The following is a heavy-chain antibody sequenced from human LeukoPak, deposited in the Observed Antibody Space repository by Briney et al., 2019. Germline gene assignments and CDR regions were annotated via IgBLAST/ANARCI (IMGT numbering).Heavy chain of an antibody. CDR2: IYYSGST. Sequence: KASETLSLTCTVSGGSFSSGSYYWSWIRQPPGKGLEWIGYIYYSGSTNYNPSLKSRVTISVDTSKNQFSLKLSSVTAADTAVYYCASAPGGGWYYFDYWGQGTLVTVSS. CDR1: GGSFSSGSYY. D-gene: IGHD6-19*01. CDR3: ASAPGGGWYYFDY. J-gene: IGHJ4*02. V-gene: IGHV4-61*01.